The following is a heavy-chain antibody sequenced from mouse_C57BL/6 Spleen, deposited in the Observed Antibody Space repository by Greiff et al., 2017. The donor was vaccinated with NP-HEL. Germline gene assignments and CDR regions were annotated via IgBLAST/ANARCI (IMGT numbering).Heavy chain of an antibody. D-gene: IGHD1-2*01. CDR2: IRSKSNNYAT. V-gene: IGHV10-1*01. Sequence: EVQLVESGGGLVQPKGSLKLSCAASGFSFNTYAMNWVRQAPGKGLEWVARIRSKSNNYATYYADSVKDRFTISRDDSEGMLYLQMNNLKTEDTAMYYCVRHYYGSVFDVWGTGTTVTVSS. J-gene: IGHJ1*03. CDR1: GFSFNTYA. CDR3: VRHYYGSVFDV.